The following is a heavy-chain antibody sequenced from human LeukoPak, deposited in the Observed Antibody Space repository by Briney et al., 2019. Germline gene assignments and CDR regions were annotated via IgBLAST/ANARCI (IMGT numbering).Heavy chain of an antibody. V-gene: IGHV4-39*01. CDR3: ARVRSVSNWLDP. CDR2: IYYSGRT. Sequence: SETLSLTCTVSGGSISSSTYYWGWIRQPPGKGLEWIGSIYYSGRTYYNPSLKSRVTISVDTSNNQFSLILSSVTATDTAIYYYARVRSVSNWLDPWGQGTLVTVSS. D-gene: IGHD6-19*01. J-gene: IGHJ5*02. CDR1: GGSISSSTYY.